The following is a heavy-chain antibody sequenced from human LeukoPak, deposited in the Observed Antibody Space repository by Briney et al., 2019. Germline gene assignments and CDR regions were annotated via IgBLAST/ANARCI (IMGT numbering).Heavy chain of an antibody. J-gene: IGHJ6*04. D-gene: IGHD3-10*02. CDR1: GFTFSSYE. CDR3: AELGITMIGGV. V-gene: IGHV3-48*03. CDR2: ISSSGSTI. Sequence: GGALRLSCAASGFTFSSYEMNWVRQAPGKGLEWVSYISSSGSTIYYADSVKGRFTISRDNAKNSLYLQMNSLRAEDTAVYYCAELGITMIGGVWGKGTTVTISS.